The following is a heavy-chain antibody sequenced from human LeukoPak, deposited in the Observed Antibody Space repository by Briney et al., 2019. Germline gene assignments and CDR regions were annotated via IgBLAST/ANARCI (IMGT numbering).Heavy chain of an antibody. CDR3: ARHIVVVTGDYFDY. CDR1: GGSISSYY. J-gene: IGHJ4*02. CDR2: IYYSGST. V-gene: IGHV4-59*01. Sequence: SETLSLTCTVSGGSISSYYWSWIRQPPGKGLEWIGYIYYSGSTNYNPSLKSRVTISVDTSKNQFSLKLSSVTAADTAVYYCARHIVVVTGDYFDYWGQGTLVTVSS. D-gene: IGHD2-21*02.